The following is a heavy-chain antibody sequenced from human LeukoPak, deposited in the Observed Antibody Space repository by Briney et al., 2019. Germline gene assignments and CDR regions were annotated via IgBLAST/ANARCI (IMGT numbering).Heavy chain of an antibody. CDR1: GFTFNSHA. CDR2: ISAGGDNT. D-gene: IGHD2-21*02. CDR3: AKDHYPDASCAGDCYYSY. J-gene: IGHJ4*02. Sequence: SGGSLRLSCAASGFTFNSHAMTWVRQAPGKGLEWVSGISAGGDNTYYADSVKGRFTISRDNSKNTLYLQTDSLRVEDTAVYYCAKDHYPDASCAGDCYYSYWGQGTLVTVSS. V-gene: IGHV3-23*01.